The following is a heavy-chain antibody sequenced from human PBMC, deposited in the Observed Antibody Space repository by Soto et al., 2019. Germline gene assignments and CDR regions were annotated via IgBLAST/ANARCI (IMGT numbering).Heavy chain of an antibody. CDR3: ARGGGNPASTNDC. J-gene: IGHJ4*02. D-gene: IGHD3-16*01. CDR2: INSSGNS. Sequence: QVQLQHWGAGLLKPSETLSLTCSLYSGSFSYFYWRWIRQPPGKGLEWIGEINSSGNSNYNPSRKSRATISVDTSKRQYSLTMNSMTAADTAVYYCARGGGNPASTNDCWGLGTLVTVSS. CDR1: SGSFSYFY. V-gene: IGHV4-34*02.